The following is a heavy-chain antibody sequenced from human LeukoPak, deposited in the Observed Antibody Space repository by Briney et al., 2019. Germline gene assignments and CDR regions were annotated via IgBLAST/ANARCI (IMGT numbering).Heavy chain of an antibody. CDR2: VNPSSSYT. CDR3: ARGHYGLDV. Sequence: NPGGSLILSCAASGFTFSDWYMSWVRQAPGKGLEWVSYVNPSSSYTNYADSVKGRFTISRDNAKNSLYLQMNSLRAEDTAVYYCARGHYGLDVWGQGTTVTVSS. J-gene: IGHJ6*02. V-gene: IGHV3-11*05. CDR1: GFTFSDWY.